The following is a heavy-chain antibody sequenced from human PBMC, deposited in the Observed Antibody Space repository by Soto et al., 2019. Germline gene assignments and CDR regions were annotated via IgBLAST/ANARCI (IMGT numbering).Heavy chain of an antibody. CDR1: GFTFSSYG. J-gene: IGHJ4*02. CDR3: AKGWWVTPTLGYFDY. Sequence: QVQLVESGGGVVQPGRSLRLSCAASGFTFSSYGMHWVRQAPGKGLEWVAVISYDGSNKYYADSVKGRFTISRDNSDNTLYLHMTSLRAEDTAVYYCAKGWWVTPTLGYFDYWGQGTLVTVSS. CDR2: ISYDGSNK. D-gene: IGHD2-15*01. V-gene: IGHV3-30*18.